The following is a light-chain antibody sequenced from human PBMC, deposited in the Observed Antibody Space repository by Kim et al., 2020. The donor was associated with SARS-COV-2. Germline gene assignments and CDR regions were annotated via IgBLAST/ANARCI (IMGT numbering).Light chain of an antibody. V-gene: IGLV6-57*03. J-gene: IGLJ2*01. CDR3: QSYNRDNVI. CDR2: EDD. CDR1: SGSIDDYY. Sequence: GKTVNIACTRSSGSIDDYYVQWYRQRPGGVPTTVIYEDDQRPSGVSDRFSGSIDNSSNSASLTISGLRTEDEADYYCQSYNRDNVIFGGGTQLTVL.